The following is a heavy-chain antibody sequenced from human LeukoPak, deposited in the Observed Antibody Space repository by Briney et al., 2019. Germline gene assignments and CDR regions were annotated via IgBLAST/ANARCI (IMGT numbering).Heavy chain of an antibody. J-gene: IGHJ4*02. CDR2: IKHSGST. Sequence: TPSETLSLTCAVYGGSFSDNYWSWIRQSPGKGLGWIGEIKHSGSTNYNPSLKSRVTISVDTSKNQFSLRLTSVTAADTAVYYCARQTGSGLFILPGGQGTLVTVSS. CDR1: GGSFSDNY. D-gene: IGHD3/OR15-3a*01. V-gene: IGHV4-34*01. CDR3: ARQTGSGLFILP.